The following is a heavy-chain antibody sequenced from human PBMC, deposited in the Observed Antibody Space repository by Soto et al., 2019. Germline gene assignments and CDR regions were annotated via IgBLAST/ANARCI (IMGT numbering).Heavy chain of an antibody. CDR1: GFSFNYNH. CDR2: VYYNGNT. J-gene: IGHJ4*02. V-gene: IGHV3-53*01. CDR3: ATGVDTAKSGY. D-gene: IGHD5-18*01. Sequence: VQLVESGGDLIQPGGSLRLSCAASGFSFNYNHMTWVRQAPGRGPEWVSTVYYNGNTYHADSVKGRFTISRDTSKNMLYLQMKSLRAEDTAVYYCATGVDTAKSGYWGQGTLVTVSS.